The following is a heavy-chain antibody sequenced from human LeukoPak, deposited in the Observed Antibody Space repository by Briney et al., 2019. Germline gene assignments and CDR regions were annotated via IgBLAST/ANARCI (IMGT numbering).Heavy chain of an antibody. CDR1: GFSFSDYW. D-gene: IGHD5-12*01. J-gene: IGHJ4*02. CDR2: IKQDGSEK. Sequence: GGSLRLSCAASGFSFSDYWMSWVRQAPGKGLEWVANIKQDGSEKYYVDSVKGRFTISRDNAKNSLYLQMNSLRAEDTAVYYCASTGLEARYSYFDIWGQGTVATVS. CDR3: ASTGLEARYSYFDI. V-gene: IGHV3-7*05.